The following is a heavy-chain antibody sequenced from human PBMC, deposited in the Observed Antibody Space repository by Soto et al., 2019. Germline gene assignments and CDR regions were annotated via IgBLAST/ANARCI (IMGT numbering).Heavy chain of an antibody. CDR3: AGSYYYASGSPY. J-gene: IGHJ4*02. Sequence: SETLSLTCTVSGGSISSYYWSWIRQPPGKGLEWIGYIYYSGSTNYNPSLKSRVTISVDTSKNQFSLKLSSVTAADTAVYYCAGSYYYASGSPYWGQGTLVTVSS. CDR2: IYYSGST. CDR1: GGSISSYY. V-gene: IGHV4-59*01. D-gene: IGHD3-10*01.